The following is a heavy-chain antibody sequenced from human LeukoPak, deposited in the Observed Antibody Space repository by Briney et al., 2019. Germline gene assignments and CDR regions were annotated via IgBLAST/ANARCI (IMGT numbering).Heavy chain of an antibody. D-gene: IGHD3-22*01. CDR1: GGSISSGGYS. Sequence: SETLSLTCAVSGGSISSGGYSWSWIRQPPGKGLEWIGEINHSGSTNYNPSLKSRVTISVDTSKNQFSLKLSSVTAADTAVYYCASDYGDSSGYYYRYYGMDVWGQGTTVTVSS. J-gene: IGHJ6*02. CDR3: ASDYGDSSGYYYRYYGMDV. V-gene: IGHV4-34*01. CDR2: INHSGST.